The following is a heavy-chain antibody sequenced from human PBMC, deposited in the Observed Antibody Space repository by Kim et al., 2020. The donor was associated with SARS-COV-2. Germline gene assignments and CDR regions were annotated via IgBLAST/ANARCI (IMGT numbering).Heavy chain of an antibody. CDR1: GYIFSTYA. D-gene: IGHD3-10*01. J-gene: IGHJ4*02. V-gene: IGHV1-3*01. CDR2: INAGNGLT. Sequence: ASVKVSCKASGYIFSTYAIFWVRQAPGQRLEWMGWINAGNGLTKYSQKFQGRVAITRDTSATTAYMELSSLRSEDTAVYYCARQIRGVIPTYFDYWGQGTLVTVSS. CDR3: ARQIRGVIPTYFDY.